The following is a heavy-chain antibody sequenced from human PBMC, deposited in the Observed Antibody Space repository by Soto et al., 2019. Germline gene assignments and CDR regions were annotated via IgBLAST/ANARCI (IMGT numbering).Heavy chain of an antibody. D-gene: IGHD2-8*01. V-gene: IGHV3-33*01. CDR3: ARDIVLMVYAIGPPDV. J-gene: IGHJ6*04. CDR1: GFTFSSYG. Sequence: PGGSLRLSCAASGFTFSSYGMHWVRQAPGKGLEWVAVIWYDGSNKYYADSVKGRFTISRDNSKNTLYLQMNSLRAEDTAVYYCARDIVLMVYAIGPPDVWGKGTTVTVSS. CDR2: IWYDGSNK.